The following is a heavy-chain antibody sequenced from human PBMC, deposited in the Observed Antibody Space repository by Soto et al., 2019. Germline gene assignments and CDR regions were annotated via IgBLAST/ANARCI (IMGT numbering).Heavy chain of an antibody. CDR2: LYYSGST. J-gene: IGHJ3*01. V-gene: IGHV4-39*01. D-gene: IGHD3-3*01. CDR1: GGSISSSSYY. Sequence: SETLSLTCTVSGGSISSSSYYWGWIRQPPGKGLEWIGSLYYSGSTYYNPSLKTRVTISVDTSKNQFSLKLSSVTAADTAVYYCVRRKRRITIFGVVRTRPYDAFDLWGQGTMVTVSS. CDR3: VRRKRRITIFGVVRTRPYDAFDL.